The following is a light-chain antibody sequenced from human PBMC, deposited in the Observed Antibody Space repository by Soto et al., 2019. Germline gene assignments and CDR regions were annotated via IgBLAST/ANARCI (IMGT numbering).Light chain of an antibody. CDR3: CSYAGRDTYV. V-gene: IGLV2-23*02. CDR2: EVF. Sequence: QSALTQPASVSGSPGQSITIYCTGPSGDVGSYNLVSCYQQYPGKAHKLIIFEVFKRPSGVSHRFSGSKSGNTASLTISGLQAEDEANYYCCSYAGRDTYVFGGGNKLTVL. J-gene: IGLJ2*01. CDR1: SGDVGSYNL.